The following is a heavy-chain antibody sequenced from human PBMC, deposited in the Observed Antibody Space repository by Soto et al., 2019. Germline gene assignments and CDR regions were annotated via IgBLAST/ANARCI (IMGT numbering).Heavy chain of an antibody. Sequence: GGSLRLSCAASGFTFSSYGMHWVRQAPGKGLEWVAVIWYDGSNKYYADSVKGRFTISRDNSKNTLYLQMNSLRAEDTAVYYCARELDPEVWFLRRNIDGMHVWGQATTVTGSS. CDR1: GFTFSSYG. V-gene: IGHV3-33*01. D-gene: IGHD2-15*01. CDR3: ARELDPEVWFLRRNIDGMHV. J-gene: IGHJ6*02. CDR2: IWYDGSNK.